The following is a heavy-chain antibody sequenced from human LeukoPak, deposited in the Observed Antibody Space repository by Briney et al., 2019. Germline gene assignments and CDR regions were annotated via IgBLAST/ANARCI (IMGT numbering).Heavy chain of an antibody. CDR2: ISWNSGSI. CDR3: ARDYGAFDI. J-gene: IGHJ3*02. V-gene: IGHV3-9*01. D-gene: IGHD3-10*01. CDR1: GFTFDDYA. Sequence: SLRLSCAASGFTFDDYAMHWVRQAPGKGLEWVSGISWNSGSIGYADSVKGRFTISRDNAKNSLYLQMNSLRAEDTALYYCARDYGAFDIWGQGTMVTVSS.